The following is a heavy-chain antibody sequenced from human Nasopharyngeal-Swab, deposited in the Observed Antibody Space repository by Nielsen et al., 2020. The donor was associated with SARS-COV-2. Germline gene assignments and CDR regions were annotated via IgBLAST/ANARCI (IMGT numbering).Heavy chain of an antibody. CDR2: ISYDGNNK. CDR1: GVTFSNHG. D-gene: IGHD6-13*01. CDR3: AEGGYSSNWYSIGGY. V-gene: IGHV3-30*18. Sequence: LKISCAASGVTFSNHGMHWVRQAPGKGLEWVAVISYDGNNKFYADSAKGRFTISRDNFKNTLYLQMNSLRADDTAVYYCAEGGYSSNWYSIGGYWGQGTLVTVSS. J-gene: IGHJ4*02.